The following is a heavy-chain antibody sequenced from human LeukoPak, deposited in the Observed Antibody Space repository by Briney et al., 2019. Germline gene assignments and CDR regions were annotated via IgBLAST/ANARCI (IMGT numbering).Heavy chain of an antibody. D-gene: IGHD2-21*02. CDR3: ARAPCGGDCYQSD. Sequence: GGSLRLSCAASGFTFSSYSMNWVRQAPGKGLEWVSSISSSSSYIYYADSVKGRFTISRDNAKNSLYLQMNSLRAEDTAVYYCARAPCGGDCYQSDWGQGTLVTVSS. V-gene: IGHV3-21*01. J-gene: IGHJ4*02. CDR1: GFTFSSYS. CDR2: ISSSSSYI.